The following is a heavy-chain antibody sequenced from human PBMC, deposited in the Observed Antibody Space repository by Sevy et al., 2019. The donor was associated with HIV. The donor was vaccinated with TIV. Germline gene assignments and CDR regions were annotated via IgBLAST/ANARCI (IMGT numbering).Heavy chain of an antibody. J-gene: IGHJ4*02. CDR3: ARVRYNYGSYYFDY. CDR1: GFTFSDYY. CDR2: ISTGSTYT. D-gene: IGHD5-18*01. V-gene: IGHV3-11*06. Sequence: GGSLRLSCVASGFTFSDYYMSWIRQAPGKGLEWVSYISTGSTYTNYAESVRGRFTVSRDNSENSLYLQMNSLRSEDKAVYYCARVRYNYGSYYFDYWGQGTLVTVSS.